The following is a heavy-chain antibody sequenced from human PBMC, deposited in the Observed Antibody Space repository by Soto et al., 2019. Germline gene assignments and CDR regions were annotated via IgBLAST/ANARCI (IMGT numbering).Heavy chain of an antibody. CDR1: GGSISSYY. D-gene: IGHD2-15*01. Sequence: PSETLSLTCTVSGGSISSYYWSWIRQPPGKGLEWIGYIYYSGSTNYNPSLKSRVTISVDTSKNQFSLKLSSVTAADTAVYYCAAYTFSGGSVYYFGYWGQGTLVTVSS. V-gene: IGHV4-59*01. CDR2: IYYSGST. CDR3: AAYTFSGGSVYYFGY. J-gene: IGHJ4*02.